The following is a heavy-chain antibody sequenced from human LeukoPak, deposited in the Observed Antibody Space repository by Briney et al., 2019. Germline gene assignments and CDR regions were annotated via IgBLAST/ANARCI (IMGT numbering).Heavy chain of an antibody. CDR2: IHPDGSEK. Sequence: GGSLRLSCAASGFTFSSSWMKWIRQAPGKGLEWVAKIHPDGSEKYYADSVKGRFTISRDNSKNTLYLQMNSLRAEDTAVYYCARDSGIAAARIPLGIDYWGQGTLVTVSS. CDR3: ARDSGIAAARIPLGIDY. D-gene: IGHD6-13*01. CDR1: GFTFSSSW. V-gene: IGHV3-7*01. J-gene: IGHJ4*02.